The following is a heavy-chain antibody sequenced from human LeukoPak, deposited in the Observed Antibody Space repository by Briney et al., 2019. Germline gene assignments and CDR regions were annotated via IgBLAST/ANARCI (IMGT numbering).Heavy chain of an antibody. CDR3: ARVFTYHYDSSGHDYFDG. CDR1: GGSISSGDYH. Sequence: SETLSLTCTVSGGSISSGDYHWSWIRQPPGKGLEWIGYIYYSGSTYYNPSLKSRVTISVDTSKNQFSLKLSSVTAADTAVYYCARVFTYHYDSSGHDYFDGWGQGTLVTVSS. V-gene: IGHV4-30-4*01. CDR2: IYYSGST. D-gene: IGHD3-22*01. J-gene: IGHJ4*02.